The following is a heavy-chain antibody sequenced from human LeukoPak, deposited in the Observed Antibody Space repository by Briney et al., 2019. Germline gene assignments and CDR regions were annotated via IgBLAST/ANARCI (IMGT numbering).Heavy chain of an antibody. D-gene: IGHD2-15*01. CDR1: GFTFNSYG. CDR2: IWYDGSNE. J-gene: IGHJ4*02. CDR3: AKGRALEVVAAFNY. V-gene: IGHV3-33*06. Sequence: GKSLRLSCAASGFTFNSYGMHWVHQAPGKGLEWVAVIWYDGSNEYYADSVKGRFSISRDNSKNTLYLQMNSLRADDTAIYYCAKGRALEVVAAFNYWGQGTVVTASS.